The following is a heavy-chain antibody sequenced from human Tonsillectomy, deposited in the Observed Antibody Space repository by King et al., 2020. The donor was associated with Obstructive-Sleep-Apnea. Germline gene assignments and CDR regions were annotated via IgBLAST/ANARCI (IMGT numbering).Heavy chain of an antibody. V-gene: IGHV5-51*01. CDR1: GYSCTSYW. D-gene: IGHD1-1*01. CDR2: LYPCDSDT. CDR3: ARRGGNWNDGIDY. J-gene: IGHJ4*02. Sequence: QLVQSGAEVKKPGESLKFSCKGAGYSCTSYWIGWVRQVPGKGLDWMGILYPCDSDTGYNPSFQVQVTNSTDQSIRTAYLQWSSLKASDTAMYYCARRGGNWNDGIDYWGQGTLVTVSS.